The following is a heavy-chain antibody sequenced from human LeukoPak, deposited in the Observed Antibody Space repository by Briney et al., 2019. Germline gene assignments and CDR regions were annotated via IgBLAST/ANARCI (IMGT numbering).Heavy chain of an antibody. CDR3: VRDQSYYGV. CDR2: ISTSGTAI. V-gene: IGHV3-11*01. J-gene: IGHJ4*02. CDR1: GFTLSEYY. D-gene: IGHD2-21*01. Sequence: PGGSLRLSCSASGFTLSEYYITWIRQAPEKGLEWVSGISTSGTAIHYADSVKGRFTISRDNAKKSVYLQMNSLKVDDTAVYYCVRDQSYYGVWGQGTLVTVSS.